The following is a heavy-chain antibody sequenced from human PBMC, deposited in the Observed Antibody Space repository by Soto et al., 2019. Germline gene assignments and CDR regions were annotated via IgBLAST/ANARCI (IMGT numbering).Heavy chain of an antibody. J-gene: IGHJ6*02. V-gene: IGHV4-4*02. CDR3: ATMKKPRGYYYGLNV. Sequence: SETLSLTCAVSGDSVRSSNWWTWVRQSPGKGLEWIGEIYHLGGTNYNPSPKSRVTISVDMAKNQVSLKLSSVTAADTAVYYCATMKKPRGYYYGLNVWGQGTTVTVS. CDR1: GDSVRSSNW. CDR2: IYHLGGT.